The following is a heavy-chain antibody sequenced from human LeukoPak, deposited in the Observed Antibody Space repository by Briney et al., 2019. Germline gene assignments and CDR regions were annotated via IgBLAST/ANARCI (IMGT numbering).Heavy chain of an antibody. V-gene: IGHV3-23*01. J-gene: IGHJ6*02. D-gene: IGHD2-8*01. CDR3: AEDMYDGWPRDYYGMDV. CDR2: INGSGGST. CDR1: GFTFSSYA. Sequence: PGGSLRLSCAASGFTFSSYAMSWVRQAPGKGLEWVSAINGSGGSTYYADSVKGRFTISRDNSKNTLYLQMNSLRAEDTAVYYCAEDMYDGWPRDYYGMDVWGQGTTVTVSS.